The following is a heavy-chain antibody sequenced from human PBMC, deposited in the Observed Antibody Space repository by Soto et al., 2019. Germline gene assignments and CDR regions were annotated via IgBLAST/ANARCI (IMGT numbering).Heavy chain of an antibody. CDR3: ARSGDNYNLLDY. CDR2: SSNSGTFA. V-gene: IGHV3-11*06. Sequence: QVQLVESGGGVVKPGGSLRLSCAASGFTFSDYYMSWIRQAPGKGLEWISYSSNSGTFARYADSVKGRFSISRDNAKNTLYLQIDSLRGEDTAISYCARSGDNYNLLDYWGQGTPVTVSS. CDR1: GFTFSDYY. D-gene: IGHD1-1*01. J-gene: IGHJ4*02.